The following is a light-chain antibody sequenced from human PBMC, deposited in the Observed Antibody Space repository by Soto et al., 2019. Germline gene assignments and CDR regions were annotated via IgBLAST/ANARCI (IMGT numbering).Light chain of an antibody. CDR2: KIS. CDR1: SSDVGGYNY. Sequence: VLTPPSSVSRAPGQSITISCTATSSDVGGYNYVSCYQQHPCKAPKLMLYKISNQPSWVSNHFSLSNPGNTASVTISGLKAEVEADYYCRSYTSGSTVSVFGTAT. J-gene: IGLJ1*01. CDR3: RSYTSGSTVSV. V-gene: IGLV2-14*01.